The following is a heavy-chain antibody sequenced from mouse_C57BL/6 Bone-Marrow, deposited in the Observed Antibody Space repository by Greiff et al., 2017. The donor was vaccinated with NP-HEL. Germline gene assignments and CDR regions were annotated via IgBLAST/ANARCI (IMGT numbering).Heavy chain of an antibody. D-gene: IGHD1-1*01. CDR1: GFNIKDDY. CDR2: IDPENGDT. CDR3: TPRSSYYYFDY. V-gene: IGHV14-4*01. J-gene: IGHJ2*01. Sequence: EVQLQQSGAELVRPGASVKLSCTASGFNIKDDYMHWVKQRPEQGLEWIGRIDPENGDTEYASQFQGKATITADTSSKTAYLRLSSLTSEDTAVYYCTPRSSYYYFDYWGQGTTLTVSS.